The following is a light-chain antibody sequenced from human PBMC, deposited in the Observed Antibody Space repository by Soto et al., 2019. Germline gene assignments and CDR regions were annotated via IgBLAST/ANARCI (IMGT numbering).Light chain of an antibody. CDR3: GSYTSSSTCV. Sequence: QSALTQPASVSGSPGQSITISCTGTSSDVGGYNYVSWYQQHPGKAPKVMIYEVSNRPSGVSNRFSGSKSGNTASLTISGLQAEDEADYYCGSYTSSSTCVFGTGTKVTVL. V-gene: IGLV2-14*01. J-gene: IGLJ1*01. CDR2: EVS. CDR1: SSDVGGYNY.